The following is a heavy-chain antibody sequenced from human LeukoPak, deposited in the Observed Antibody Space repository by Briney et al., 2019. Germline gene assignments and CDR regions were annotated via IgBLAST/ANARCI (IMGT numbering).Heavy chain of an antibody. V-gene: IGHV3-7*05. J-gene: IGHJ4*02. D-gene: IGHD3-10*01. CDR2: IKQDGSEK. CDR1: GFTFSSDW. CDR3: ARDRVTMVRGVNYYFDY. Sequence: GGSLRLSCAASGFTFSSDWMSCVRQAPGKGLEWVANIKQDGSEKYYVDSVKGRFTTSRDNAKNSLYLQMNSLRAEDTAAYYCARDRVTMVRGVNYYFDYWGQGTLVTVSS.